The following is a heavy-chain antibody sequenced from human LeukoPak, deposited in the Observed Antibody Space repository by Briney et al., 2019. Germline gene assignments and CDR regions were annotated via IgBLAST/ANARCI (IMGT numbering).Heavy chain of an antibody. J-gene: IGHJ4*02. CDR2: IKQDGSEK. Sequence: GGSLRLSCAASGFTFSSYWMSWVRQAPGKGLEWVANIKQDGSEKYYVDSVKGRFTISRDNAKNSLYLQMNSLRAEDTAVYYCARDLSPDYDYVSGYWSQGTLVTVSS. D-gene: IGHD3-16*01. CDR3: ARDLSPDYDYVSGY. V-gene: IGHV3-7*01. CDR1: GFTFSSYW.